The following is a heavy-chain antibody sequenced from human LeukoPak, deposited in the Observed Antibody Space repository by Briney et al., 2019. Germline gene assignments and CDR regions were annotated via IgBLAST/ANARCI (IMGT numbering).Heavy chain of an antibody. V-gene: IGHV3-48*01. Sequence: SGGSLRLSCAASGFTFSTYSMSWVRQNPGKGLEWVSYISSISSTISYPDSVKGRFTISRDNAKNSLYLQMNNLRAEDTAVYYCARDRCTNGVCYTFAYWGQGTLVTVSS. CDR1: GFTFSTYS. CDR2: ISSISSTI. CDR3: ARDRCTNGVCYTFAY. J-gene: IGHJ4*02. D-gene: IGHD2-8*01.